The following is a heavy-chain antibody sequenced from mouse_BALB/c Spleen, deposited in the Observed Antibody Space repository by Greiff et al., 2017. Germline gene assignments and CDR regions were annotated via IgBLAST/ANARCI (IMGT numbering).Heavy chain of an antibody. J-gene: IGHJ2*01. CDR3: ARVPSITTAIDY. CDR1: GFAFSSYD. D-gene: IGHD1-2*01. Sequence: EVQRVESGGGLVKPGGSLKLSCAASGFAFSSYDMSWVRQTPEKRLEWVAYISSGGGSTYYPDTVKGRFTISRDNAKNTLYLQMSSLKSEDTAMYYCARVPSITTAIDYWGQGTTLTVSS. CDR2: ISSGGGST. V-gene: IGHV5-12-1*01.